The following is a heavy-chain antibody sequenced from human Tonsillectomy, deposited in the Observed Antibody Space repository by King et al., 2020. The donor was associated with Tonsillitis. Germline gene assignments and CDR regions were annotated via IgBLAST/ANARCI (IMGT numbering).Heavy chain of an antibody. Sequence: QLVQSGAEVKKPGASLKISCKGSGYTFTSYWIGWVRQMPGKGMEWMGIIYPGDSDTRYSPSFQVQVTISADKSISPAYLQWSCLKASDTAMYYCARPLIGHYGSGSSIAEFAYWGQGTLVTVSS. CDR3: ARPLIGHYGSGSSIAEFAY. CDR2: IYPGDSDT. J-gene: IGHJ4*02. CDR1: GYTFTSYW. V-gene: IGHV5-51*01. D-gene: IGHD3-10*01.